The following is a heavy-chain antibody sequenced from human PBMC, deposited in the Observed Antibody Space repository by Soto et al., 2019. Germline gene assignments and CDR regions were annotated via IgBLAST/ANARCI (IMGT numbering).Heavy chain of an antibody. CDR1: GYTFTSYD. V-gene: IGHV1-8*01. D-gene: IGHD6-13*01. Sequence: ASVKVSCKASGYTFTSYDINWVRQATGQGLEWMGWMNPNSGNTGHAQKFQGRVTMTRNTSISTAYMELSSLRSEDTAVYYCARRPAAGTDYYYYGMDVWGQGTTVTVSS. CDR2: MNPNSGNT. CDR3: ARRPAAGTDYYYYGMDV. J-gene: IGHJ6*02.